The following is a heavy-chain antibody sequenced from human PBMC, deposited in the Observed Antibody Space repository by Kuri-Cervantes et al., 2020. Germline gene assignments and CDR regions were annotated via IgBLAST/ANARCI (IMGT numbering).Heavy chain of an antibody. CDR2: IRSDGRNQ. CDR3: AKDQQSIAVAGTSFDY. D-gene: IGHD6-19*01. V-gene: IGHV3-30*02. CDR1: GFVFSNYG. J-gene: IGHJ4*02. Sequence: GESLKISCAASGFVFSNYGMHWVRQAPGKGLEWVAFIRSDGRNQFYADSVRVRFTISRDNSKNTLYLQMNSLRAEDTAVYYCAKDQQSIAVAGTSFDYWGQGTLVTVSS.